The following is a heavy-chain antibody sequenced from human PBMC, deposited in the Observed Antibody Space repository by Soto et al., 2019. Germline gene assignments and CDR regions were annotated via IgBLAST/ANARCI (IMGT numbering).Heavy chain of an antibody. V-gene: IGHV3-23*01. CDR3: AKDLGGPVLLWFGETRGYMDV. CDR1: GFTFSSYA. D-gene: IGHD3-10*01. J-gene: IGHJ6*03. CDR2: ISGSGGST. Sequence: PGGSLRLSCAASGFTFSSYAMSWVRQAPGKGLEWVSAISGSGGSTYYADSVKGRFTISRDNSKNTLYLQMNSLRAEDTAVYYCAKDLGGPVLLWFGETRGYMDVWGKGTTVTVSS.